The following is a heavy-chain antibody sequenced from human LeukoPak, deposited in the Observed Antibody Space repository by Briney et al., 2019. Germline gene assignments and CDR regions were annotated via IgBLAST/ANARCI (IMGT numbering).Heavy chain of an antibody. J-gene: IGHJ4*02. D-gene: IGHD1-26*01. V-gene: IGHV3-30*03. CDR1: GFTFSSYG. Sequence: GGSLRLSCAASGFTFSSYGMHWVRQAPGKGLEWVAAISYDGSNKYYAGSMKGRFTISRDNSKNTLYLQMNSLRAEDTAVYYCARDPPKGAVGAFDYWGQGTLVTVSS. CDR2: ISYDGSNK. CDR3: ARDPPKGAVGAFDY.